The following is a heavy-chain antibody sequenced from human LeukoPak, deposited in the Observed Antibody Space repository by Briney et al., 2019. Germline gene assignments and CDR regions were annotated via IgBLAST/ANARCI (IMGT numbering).Heavy chain of an antibody. CDR3: AKSGGGSYLYFDY. CDR1: GFTFSSYG. D-gene: IGHD1-26*01. Sequence: GRSLRLSCAASGFTFSSYGMPWVRQAPGKGLEWVAVISYDGSNKYYADSVKGRFTISRDNSKNTLYLQMNSLRAEDTAVYYCAKSGGGSYLYFDYWGQGTLVTVSS. CDR2: ISYDGSNK. J-gene: IGHJ4*02. V-gene: IGHV3-30*18.